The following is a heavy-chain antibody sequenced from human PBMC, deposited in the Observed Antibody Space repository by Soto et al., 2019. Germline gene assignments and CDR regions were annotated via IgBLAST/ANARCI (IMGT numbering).Heavy chain of an antibody. CDR1: GFSLTTAGAG. CDR2: IYWNDDT. V-gene: IGHV2-5*01. D-gene: IGHD1-1*01. Sequence: QITLKESGPTLVKTTQTLTLTCTFSGFSLTTAGAGVGWIRQPPGKPLEWLALIYWNDDTRYSPSLENRLTTTKDTSKNQVVLRMTNMDPVDTATYYCAHRGYCNDPRDNWFDPWGQGILDIVSS. J-gene: IGHJ5*02. CDR3: AHRGYCNDPRDNWFDP.